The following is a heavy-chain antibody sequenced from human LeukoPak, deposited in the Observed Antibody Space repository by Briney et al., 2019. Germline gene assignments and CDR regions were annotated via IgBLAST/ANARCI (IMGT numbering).Heavy chain of an antibody. CDR1: GFTFSYYG. CDR2: VSDDGNTN. J-gene: IGHJ5*02. Sequence: PGGSLRLSCAASGFTFSYYGMHWVRQAPGKGLEWVAVVSDDGNTNYCADSVKGRFTISRDNADNSLYLQMNSLRAEDTAVYYCARTRDSSGCFDLWGQGTLVTVSS. CDR3: ARTRDSSGCFDL. D-gene: IGHD6-19*01. V-gene: IGHV3-30*03.